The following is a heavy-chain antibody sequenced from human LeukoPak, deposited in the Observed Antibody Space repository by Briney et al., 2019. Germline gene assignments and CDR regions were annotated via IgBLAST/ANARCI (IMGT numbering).Heavy chain of an antibody. D-gene: IGHD3-10*01. CDR3: AREAFYGSGSYFGYFDY. CDR2: ISHDGSSK. Sequence: GGSLRLSCAGSGFTFSNYAIHWVRQPPGRGLEWVAVISHDGSSKSYADPVKGRFTISRDTSENTLSLVLSSLRLEDTAVYYCAREAFYGSGSYFGYFDYWGQGTLLTVSS. CDR1: GFTFSNYA. V-gene: IGHV3-30*03. J-gene: IGHJ4*02.